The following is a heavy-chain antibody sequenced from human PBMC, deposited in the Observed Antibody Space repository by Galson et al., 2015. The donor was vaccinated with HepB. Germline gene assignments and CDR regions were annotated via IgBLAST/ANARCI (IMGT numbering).Heavy chain of an antibody. CDR1: GFTFSDYY. V-gene: IGHV3-11*06. CDR3: ARGVGAPDAFDI. CDR2: ISSSSSYT. D-gene: IGHD1-26*01. Sequence: SLRLSCAASGFTFSDYYMNWLRQAPGKGLEWGSYISSSSSYTNYADSVKGRFTISRDNAKNSLYLQMNSLRAEDTAVYYCARGVGAPDAFDIWGQGTMVTVSS. J-gene: IGHJ3*02.